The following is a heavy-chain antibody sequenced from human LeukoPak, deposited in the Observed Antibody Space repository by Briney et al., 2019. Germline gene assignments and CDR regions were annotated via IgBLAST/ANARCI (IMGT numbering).Heavy chain of an antibody. CDR2: IYTSGST. CDR3: ARGMGTVTTYHSFDY. D-gene: IGHD4-17*01. CDR1: GGSISSGDYY. J-gene: IGHJ4*02. Sequence: SETLSLTCTVSGGSISSGDYYWSWIRQPPGKGLEWIGRIYTSGSTNYNPSLKSRVTISVDTSKNQFSLKLSSVTAADTAVYYCARGMGTVTTYHSFDYWGQGTLVTVSS. V-gene: IGHV4-61*02.